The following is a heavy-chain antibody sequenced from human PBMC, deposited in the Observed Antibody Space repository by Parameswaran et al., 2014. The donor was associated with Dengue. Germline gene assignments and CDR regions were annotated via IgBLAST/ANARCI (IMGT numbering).Heavy chain of an antibody. V-gene: IGHV5-51*01. CDR2: IYPGDSDT. J-gene: IGHJ4*02. CDR3: ARHGAPYYYDSSGYYYEIDY. D-gene: IGHD3-22*01. Sequence: VRQAPGKGLEWMGIIYPGDSDTRYSPSFQGQVTISADKSISTAYLQWSSLKASDTAMYYCARHGAPYYYDSSGYYYEIDYWGQGTLVTVSS.